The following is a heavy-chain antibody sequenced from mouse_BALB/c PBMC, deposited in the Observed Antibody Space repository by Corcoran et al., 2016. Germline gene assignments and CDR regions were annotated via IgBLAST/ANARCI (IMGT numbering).Heavy chain of an antibody. V-gene: IGHV3-6*02. CDR3: ATLLRPLDY. Sequence: DVQLQESGPGLVKPSQSLSLTCSVTGYSITSGYYWNWIRQFPGNKLEWMGYISYDGSNNYNPSLTNRITITRDTSKNQFFLKLNSVTTEDTATYYCATLLRPLDYWGQGTTLTVSS. D-gene: IGHD1-2*01. CDR2: ISYDGSN. J-gene: IGHJ2*01. CDR1: GYSITSGYY.